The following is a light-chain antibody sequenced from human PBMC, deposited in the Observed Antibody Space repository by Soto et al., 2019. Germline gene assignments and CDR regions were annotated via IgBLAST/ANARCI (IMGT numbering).Light chain of an antibody. CDR1: SSNIGAGYD. V-gene: IGLV1-40*01. J-gene: IGLJ3*02. CDR2: GNS. CDR3: QSYDSSLPGV. Sequence: QPVLTQPPSVSGAPGQRVTISCTGSSSNIGAGYDVHWYQQLPGTAPKLLIYGNSNRPSGVPDRFSGSKSGTSASLAITGLQAEDEADYYCQSYDSSLPGVFGGGTKLTVL.